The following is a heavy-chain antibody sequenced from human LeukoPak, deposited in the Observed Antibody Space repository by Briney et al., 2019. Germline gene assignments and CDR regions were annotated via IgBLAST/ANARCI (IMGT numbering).Heavy chain of an antibody. J-gene: IGHJ5*02. Sequence: SETLSLSCTVSGGSISSYYWSWIRQPAGKGLEWIGRIYTSGSTNYNPSLKSRVTMSVDTSKNQFSLKLSSVTAADTAVYYCARDYSGRYPDWFDPWGQGTLVTASS. CDR3: ARDYSGRYPDWFDP. D-gene: IGHD1-26*01. CDR1: GGSISSYY. V-gene: IGHV4-4*07. CDR2: IYTSGST.